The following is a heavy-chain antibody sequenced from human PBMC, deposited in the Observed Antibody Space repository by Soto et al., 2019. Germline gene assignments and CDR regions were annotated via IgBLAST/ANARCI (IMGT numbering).Heavy chain of an antibody. CDR2: IYPGNSDT. V-gene: IGHV5-51*01. Sequence: GESLKISCKGSGYNFANYWIGWVRQMPGKDLEWMGIIYPGNSDTRYSPSFQGQVTISADTSISTAYLEWSSLKASDTAIYYCARHVYYDVLKKNYWGQGTLVTVSS. J-gene: IGHJ4*02. CDR3: ARHVYYDVLKKNY. CDR1: GYNFANYW. D-gene: IGHD3-9*01.